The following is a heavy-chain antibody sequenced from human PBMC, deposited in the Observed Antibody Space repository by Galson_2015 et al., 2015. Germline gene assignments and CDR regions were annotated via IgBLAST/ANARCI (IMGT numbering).Heavy chain of an antibody. D-gene: IGHD3-10*01. CDR3: ARVRYYGSGSLDNWFDP. J-gene: IGHJ5*02. CDR1: GFTFSSYW. Sequence: SLRLSCAASGFTFSSYWMHWVRQAPGKGLVWVSCINSDGSSTSYADSVKGRFTISRDNAKNTLYLRMNSLRAEDTAVYCCARVRYYGSGSLDNWFDPWGQGTLVTVSS. CDR2: INSDGSST. V-gene: IGHV3-74*01.